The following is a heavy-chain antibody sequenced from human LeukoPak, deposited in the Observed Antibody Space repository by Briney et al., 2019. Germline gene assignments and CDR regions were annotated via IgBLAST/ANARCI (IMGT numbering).Heavy chain of an antibody. CDR2: IRYDGSNK. CDR3: AKDLEYYDSGGFFDY. D-gene: IGHD3-22*01. Sequence: GGSLRLSCAASGFTFSSYGMHWVRQAPGKGLEWVAFIRYDGSNKYYADSVKGRFTISRDNSKNTLYLQMNSLRAEDTAVYYCAKDLEYYDSGGFFDYWGKGPLVTVSS. V-gene: IGHV3-30*02. CDR1: GFTFSSYG. J-gene: IGHJ4*02.